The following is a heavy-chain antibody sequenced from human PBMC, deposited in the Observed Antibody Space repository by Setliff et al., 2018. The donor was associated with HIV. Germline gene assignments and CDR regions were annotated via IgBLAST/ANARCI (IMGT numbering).Heavy chain of an antibody. Sequence: ASVKVSCKVSGYTLTELSRHWVRQAPGKGLEWIGSFDPQDDETIYAQNFQGRVTMTEDTSTDTAYMELSSLRSEDTAVYYCVTQQGSGSDPFDIWGPGTMVTVSS. CDR2: FDPQDDET. CDR3: VTQQGSGSDPFDI. D-gene: IGHD6-13*01. CDR1: GYTLTELS. J-gene: IGHJ3*02. V-gene: IGHV1-24*01.